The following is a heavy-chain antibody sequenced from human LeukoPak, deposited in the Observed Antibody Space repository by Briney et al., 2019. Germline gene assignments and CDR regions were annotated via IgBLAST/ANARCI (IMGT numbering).Heavy chain of an antibody. V-gene: IGHV4-30-2*01. CDR1: GGSISSGGYS. CDR3: ARAKQWLVLI. D-gene: IGHD6-19*01. J-gene: IGHJ4*02. CDR2: IYHSGST. Sequence: SETLSLTCAVSGGSISSGGYSWSWIRQPPGTGLEWIGYIYHSGSTYYNPSLKSRVTISVDRSKNQFSLKLSSVTAADTAVYYCARAKQWLVLIWGQGTLVTVSS.